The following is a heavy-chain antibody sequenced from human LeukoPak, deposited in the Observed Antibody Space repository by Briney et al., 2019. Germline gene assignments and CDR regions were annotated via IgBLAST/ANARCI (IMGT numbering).Heavy chain of an antibody. D-gene: IGHD2-15*01. CDR3: AKVGGYCSGGSCYSGWFDP. V-gene: IGHV3-23*03. J-gene: IGHJ5*02. CDR2: IYSGGST. Sequence: PGGSLRLSCAASGFSFRSYAMNWVRQAPGKGLEWVSVIYSGGSTYYADSVKGRFTISRDNSKNTLYLQMNSLRAEDTAVYYCAKVGGYCSGGSCYSGWFDPWGQGTLVTVSS. CDR1: GFSFRSYA.